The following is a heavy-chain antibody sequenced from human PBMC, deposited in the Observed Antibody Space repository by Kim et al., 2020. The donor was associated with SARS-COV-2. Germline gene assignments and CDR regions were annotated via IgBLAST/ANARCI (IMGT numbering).Heavy chain of an antibody. Sequence: DSVKGRFTISRDNSKNTLYLQMNSLRAEDTAVYYCAKEGGTTHYYYYMDVWGKETTVTVSS. CDR3: AKEGGTTHYYYYMDV. D-gene: IGHD1-7*01. V-gene: IGHV3-23*01. J-gene: IGHJ6*03.